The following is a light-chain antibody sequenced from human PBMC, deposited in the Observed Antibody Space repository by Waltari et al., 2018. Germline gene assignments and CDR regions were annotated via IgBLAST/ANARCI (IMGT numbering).Light chain of an antibody. Sequence: EIVLTQSPGTLSLSPGESVTLSCRASQNIRIYLAWYQQKPGQPPRLLIYEASRRATGIPDRFSGSGSGTDFSLTISRLEPEDFGVYYCQKYGTLPATFGQGTKVEIK. V-gene: IGKV3-20*01. CDR1: QNIRIY. CDR2: EAS. J-gene: IGKJ1*01. CDR3: QKYGTLPAT.